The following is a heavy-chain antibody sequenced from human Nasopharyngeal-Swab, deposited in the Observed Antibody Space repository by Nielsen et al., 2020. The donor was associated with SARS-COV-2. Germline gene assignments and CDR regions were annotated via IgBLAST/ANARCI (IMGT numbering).Heavy chain of an antibody. CDR3: ARTPTRYDSRDRGAFDI. J-gene: IGHJ3*02. D-gene: IGHD3-22*01. V-gene: IGHV3-48*03. CDR2: ISSSGSTI. Sequence: GGSLRLSCAASGFTFSSYEMNWVRQAPGKGLKWVSYISSSGSTIYYADSVKGRFTISRDNAKNSLYLQMNSLRAEDTAVYYCARTPTRYDSRDRGAFDIWGQGTMVTVTS. CDR1: GFTFSSYE.